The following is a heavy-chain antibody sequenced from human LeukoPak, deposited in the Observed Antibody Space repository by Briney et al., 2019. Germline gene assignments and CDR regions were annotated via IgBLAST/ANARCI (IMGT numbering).Heavy chain of an antibody. CDR3: AKGIVGVTSRYWYFDL. D-gene: IGHD2-21*02. CDR2: INSDGSST. J-gene: IGHJ2*01. V-gene: IGHV3-74*01. CDR1: GFTFSNHW. Sequence: GGSLRLSCAASGFTFSNHWMHWVRQAPGKGLVWVSRINSDGSSTTYADSVKGRFTISRDNAKNTLYLQMNSLRVEDTAVYYCAKGIVGVTSRYWYFDLWGRGTLVTVSS.